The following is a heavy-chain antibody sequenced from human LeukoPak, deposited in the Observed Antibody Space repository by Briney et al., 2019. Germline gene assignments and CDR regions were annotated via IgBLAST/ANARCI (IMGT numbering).Heavy chain of an antibody. CDR3: ARGIAVAGRFDY. V-gene: IGHV3-21*01. D-gene: IGHD6-19*01. J-gene: IGHJ4*02. CDR2: ISSSSSYI. CDR1: GFTFSSYS. Sequence: PGGSLRLSCAASGFTFSSYSMNWVRQAPGKGLEWVSSISSSSSYIYYADSVKGRFTISRDNAKNSLYLQMNSLRAEDTAVYYCARGIAVAGRFDYWGQGTLVTVSS.